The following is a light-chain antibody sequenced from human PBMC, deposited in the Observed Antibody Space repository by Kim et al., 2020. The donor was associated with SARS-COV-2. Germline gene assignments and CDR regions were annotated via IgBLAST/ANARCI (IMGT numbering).Light chain of an antibody. CDR3: QAWDSSTYV. Sequence: GSPGQTASITCSGDKWGDKYACWYQQKPGQAPVLVIYQDSKRPSGIPERFSGSNSGNTATLTISGTQAMDEADYYCQAWDSSTYVFGTGTKVTVL. V-gene: IGLV3-1*01. J-gene: IGLJ1*01. CDR1: KWGDKY. CDR2: QDS.